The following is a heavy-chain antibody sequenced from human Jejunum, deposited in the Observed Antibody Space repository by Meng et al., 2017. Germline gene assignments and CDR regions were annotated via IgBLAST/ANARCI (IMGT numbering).Heavy chain of an antibody. CDR3: AFRGVTGIVY. Sequence: GGSLRLSCAVSGVDLNTYEMNWVRRAPGKGLEWVSYISSAGYTMYYADSVRGRFTVSRDNAQNSLFLQMNSLRAEDTSIYYCAFRGVTGIVYWGQGTLVTVSS. D-gene: IGHD2-21*02. CDR2: ISSAGYTM. V-gene: IGHV3-48*03. J-gene: IGHJ4*02. CDR1: GVDLNTYE.